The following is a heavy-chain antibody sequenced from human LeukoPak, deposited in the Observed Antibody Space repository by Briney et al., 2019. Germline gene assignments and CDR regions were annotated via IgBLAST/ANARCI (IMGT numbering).Heavy chain of an antibody. D-gene: IGHD2-2*01. Sequence: KPSETLSLTCAVSAYSISSGYYWGWIRQPPGRGLEWIGSIYHSGTTYYNPSLKTRVTISLDTSKNQFSLRLSSVTAADTALYYCARNASSLGAGAFDIWGQGTMVTVSS. CDR2: IYHSGTT. V-gene: IGHV4-38-2*01. J-gene: IGHJ3*02. CDR1: AYSISSGYY. CDR3: ARNASSLGAGAFDI.